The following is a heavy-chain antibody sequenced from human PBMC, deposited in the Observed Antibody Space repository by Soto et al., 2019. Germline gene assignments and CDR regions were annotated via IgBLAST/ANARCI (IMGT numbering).Heavy chain of an antibody. J-gene: IGHJ5*01. CDR2: ISGSNGAT. CDR3: ARDSKWLIIKGNWFDS. V-gene: IGHV1-18*04. CDR1: GYSFVNYG. D-gene: IGHD5-12*01. Sequence: QVQLVQSGAEVKKPGASVKVSCKFSGYSFVNYGMTWVRQAPGQGLEWRGWISGSNGATNYAQRFQGRVTLTTDTSTNTVYMELRSLRLDDTAVYYCARDSKWLIIKGNWFDSWGQGPRVTVSA.